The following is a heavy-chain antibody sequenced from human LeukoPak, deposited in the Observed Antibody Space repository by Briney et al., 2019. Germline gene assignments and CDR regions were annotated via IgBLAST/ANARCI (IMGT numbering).Heavy chain of an antibody. D-gene: IGHD5-12*01. CDR2: ISSGVTTI. Sequence: GGSLRLSCAASGVTFSLFEMNWVRHGPGKGLEWGSYISSGVTTIHYADSVKGRFTISRDNAKNSLYLQMNSLRVEDTGVYYCARDLRRGWVSYWGQGTLVIVSS. J-gene: IGHJ4*02. V-gene: IGHV3-48*03. CDR1: GVTFSLFE. CDR3: ARDLRRGWVSY.